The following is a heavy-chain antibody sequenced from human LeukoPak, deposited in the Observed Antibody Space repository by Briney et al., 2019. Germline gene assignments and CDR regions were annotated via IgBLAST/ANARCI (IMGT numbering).Heavy chain of an antibody. J-gene: IGHJ6*03. Sequence: GGSLILSCAASGFTFSSYSMNWVRQAPGKGLEWVSYISSSSSTIYYADSVKGRFTISRDNANNSLYLQMNSLRAEDTAVYYCARDRAADPEVYYYYYMDVWGKGTTVTVSS. CDR1: GFTFSSYS. CDR3: ARDRAADPEVYYYYYMDV. CDR2: ISSSSSTI. V-gene: IGHV3-48*01. D-gene: IGHD6-25*01.